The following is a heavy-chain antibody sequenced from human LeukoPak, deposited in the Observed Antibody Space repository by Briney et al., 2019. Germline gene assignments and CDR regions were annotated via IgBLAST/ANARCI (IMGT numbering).Heavy chain of an antibody. CDR2: ITTSGTYI. J-gene: IGHJ4*02. Sequence: PGGSLRLSCAASGFTFSSYTMNWVRQAPGKGLEWVSSITTSGTYIYYADSVRGRFTISRDNSKNSLYLRMSSLRGEDTAVYYCARGEGYYASGSYYIDYWGQGTLVTVSS. D-gene: IGHD3-10*01. V-gene: IGHV3-21*01. CDR1: GFTFSSYT. CDR3: ARGEGYYASGSYYIDY.